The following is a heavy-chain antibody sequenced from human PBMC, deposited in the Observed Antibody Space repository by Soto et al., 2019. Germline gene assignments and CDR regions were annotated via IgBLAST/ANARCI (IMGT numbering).Heavy chain of an antibody. CDR3: ASSTPAGYGWFDP. D-gene: IGHD5-12*01. CDR2: TYYRSKWYN. V-gene: IGHV6-1*01. CDR1: GDSVSSNSAA. Sequence: SQTLSLTCPISGDSVSSNSAAWNWISQSPSRGLEWLGRTYYRSKWYNDYAVSVKSRITINPDTSKNQFSLQLNSVTPEDTAVYYCASSTPAGYGWFDPWGQGTLVTVSS. J-gene: IGHJ5*02.